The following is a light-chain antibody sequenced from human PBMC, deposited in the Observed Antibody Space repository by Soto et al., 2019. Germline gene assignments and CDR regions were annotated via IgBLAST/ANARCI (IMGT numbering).Light chain of an antibody. CDR1: QSSSNS. CDR3: QQSYSTPIT. CDR2: AAS. J-gene: IGKJ3*01. Sequence: DIQMTQSPSSLSASVGDRVTITCRASQSSSNSLNWYQQKPGKAPKLLIYAASSLQSGVPSRFSGSGSGSDFTLTISSLQPEDFATYYCQQSYSTPITFGPGTKVDIK. V-gene: IGKV1-39*01.